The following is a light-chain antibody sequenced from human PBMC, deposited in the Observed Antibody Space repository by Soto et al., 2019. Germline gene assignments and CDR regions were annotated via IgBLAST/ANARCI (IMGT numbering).Light chain of an antibody. CDR1: SSDVGTYNY. CDR2: DVS. Sequence: QSALTQPRSVSGSPGQSVTISCTGTSSDVGTYNYVSGYQQHPGKAPKVMIYDVSERPSGVPDRFSGSKSGNTASLTISGLQAEDEADYYCSSYAGSRTYVFGTGTKLTVL. J-gene: IGLJ1*01. CDR3: SSYAGSRTYV. V-gene: IGLV2-11*01.